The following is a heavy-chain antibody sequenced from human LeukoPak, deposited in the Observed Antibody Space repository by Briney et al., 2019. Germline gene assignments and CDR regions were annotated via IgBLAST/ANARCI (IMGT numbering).Heavy chain of an antibody. J-gene: IGHJ3*02. CDR2: ISSSGSTI. D-gene: IGHD1-14*01. V-gene: IGHV3-11*04. CDR1: GFTFSDYY. CDR3: ARAELRKSDAFDI. Sequence: PGGSLRLSCAASGFTFSDYYMSWIRQAPGKGLEWVSYISSSGSTIYYADSVKGRFIISRDNAKNSLYLQMNSLGAEDTAVYYCARAELRKSDAFDIWGQGTMVTVSS.